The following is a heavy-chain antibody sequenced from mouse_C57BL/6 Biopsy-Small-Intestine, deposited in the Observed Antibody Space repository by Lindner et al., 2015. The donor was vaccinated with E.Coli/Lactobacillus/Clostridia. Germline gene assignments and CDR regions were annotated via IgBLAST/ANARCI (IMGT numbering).Heavy chain of an antibody. CDR2: IGPEDGET. CDR1: DFNIKDSL. V-gene: IGHV14-2*01. Sequence: VQLQESGAELVRPGASVKLSCTGLLDFNIKDSLIHWVKQRPEQGLEWIGWIGPEDGETKYAPKFQDKATLTADTSSNTAYLHLSSLTSEDTALYYCARNGNSMDYWGQGTSVTVSS. CDR3: ARNGNSMDY. J-gene: IGHJ4*01.